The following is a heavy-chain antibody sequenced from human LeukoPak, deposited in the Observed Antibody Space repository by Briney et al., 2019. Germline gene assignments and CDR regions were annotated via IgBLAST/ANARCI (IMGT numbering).Heavy chain of an antibody. CDR1: GYTFTSYA. D-gene: IGHD2-2*01. V-gene: IGHV1-3*01. Sequence: ASVKVSCKASGYTFTSYAMHWVRQAPGQRLEWVGWINAGNGNTKYSQKFQGRVTITRDTSASTAYMELSSLRSEDTAVYYCARDWGVVPAAQTNWFDPWGQGTLVTVSS. CDR3: ARDWGVVPAAQTNWFDP. CDR2: INAGNGNT. J-gene: IGHJ5*02.